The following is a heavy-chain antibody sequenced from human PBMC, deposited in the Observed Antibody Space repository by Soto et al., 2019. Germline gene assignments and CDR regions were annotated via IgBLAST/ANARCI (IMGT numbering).Heavy chain of an antibody. D-gene: IGHD3-10*01. CDR3: ARGATMAWSSYYAMDV. CDR1: RDTFSSYT. Sequence: QVQLVQSGAEVKKPGSSVKVSCKASRDTFSSYTISWVRQAPGQGLEWMGGIVPIYAAANYAQKFQGRVTITTDKSTSTVDMELTTLRSEDTAVDYCARGATMAWSSYYAMDVWGQGTTVTVSS. V-gene: IGHV1-69*06. CDR2: IVPIYAAA. J-gene: IGHJ6*02.